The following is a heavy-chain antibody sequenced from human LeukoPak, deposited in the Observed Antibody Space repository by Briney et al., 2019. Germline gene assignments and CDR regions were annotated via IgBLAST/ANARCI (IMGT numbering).Heavy chain of an antibody. CDR3: ARDNWNYGSSMDV. V-gene: IGHV4-59*01. J-gene: IGHJ6*02. CDR1: GGSISSYY. D-gene: IGHD1-7*01. Sequence: SETLPLTCTVSGGSISSYYWSWIRQPPGKGLEWIGYIYYSGSTNYNPSLKSRVTISVDTSKNQFSLKLSSVTAADTAVYYCARDNWNYGSSMDVWGQGTTVIVSS. CDR2: IYYSGST.